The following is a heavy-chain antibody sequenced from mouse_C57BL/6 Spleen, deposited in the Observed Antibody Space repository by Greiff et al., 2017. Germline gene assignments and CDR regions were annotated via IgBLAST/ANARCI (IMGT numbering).Heavy chain of an antibody. CDR1: GYTFTSYW. D-gene: IGHD2-2*01. J-gene: IGHJ4*01. Sequence: QVQLQQPGAELVKPGASVKLSCKASGYTFTSYWMHWVKQRPGQGLEWIGMIHPNSGSTNYNEKFKSKATLTVDKSSSTAYMQLSRLTSDDSAVYDCSRRGYDDYYDMDYWGQGTSVTVSS. CDR3: SRRGYDDYYDMDY. CDR2: IHPNSGST. V-gene: IGHV1-64*01.